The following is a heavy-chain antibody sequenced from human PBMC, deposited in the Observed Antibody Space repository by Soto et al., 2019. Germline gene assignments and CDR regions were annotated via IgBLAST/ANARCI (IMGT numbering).Heavy chain of an antibody. V-gene: IGHV4-34*01. CDR3: ARDPSVESDAFDI. Sequence: PSETLSLTCAVYGGSFSGYYWSWIRQPPGKGLEWIGEINHSGSTNYNPSLKSRVTISVDTSKNQFSLKLSSVTAADTAVYYCARDPSVESDAFDIWGQGTMVTVSS. J-gene: IGHJ3*02. CDR1: GGSFSGYY. D-gene: IGHD1-1*01. CDR2: INHSGST.